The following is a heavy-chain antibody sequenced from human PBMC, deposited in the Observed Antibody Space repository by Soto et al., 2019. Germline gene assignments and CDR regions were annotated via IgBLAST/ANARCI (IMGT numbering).Heavy chain of an antibody. CDR3: ALPRAYRSGWTPYLVVDR. CDR2: LIPIFHTP. V-gene: IGHV1-69*01. Sequence: QVQLVQSGAEVNKPGSSVKVSCKATGGSFNKQAINWVRQAPGQGLEWMGGLIPIFHTPKYAQKFQGRVTFSANEATSTAYMELSSLKSDDTAIYYCALPRAYRSGWTPYLVVDRWGGGTLVTVSS. D-gene: IGHD6-19*01. CDR1: GGSFNKQA. J-gene: IGHJ2*01.